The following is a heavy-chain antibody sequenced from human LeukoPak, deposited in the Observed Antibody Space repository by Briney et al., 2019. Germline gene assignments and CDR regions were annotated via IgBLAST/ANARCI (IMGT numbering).Heavy chain of an antibody. CDR3: ARLGLGWGFDY. CDR2: IYTSGST. D-gene: IGHD7-27*01. J-gene: IGHJ4*02. Sequence: SETLSLTCTVSGGSISSGSYYWSWIRQPAGKGLEWIGRIYTSGSTNYNPSLKSRVTISVDTSKNQFSLKLSSVTAADTAVYYCARLGLGWGFDYWGQGTLVTVSS. CDR1: GGSISSGSYY. V-gene: IGHV4-61*02.